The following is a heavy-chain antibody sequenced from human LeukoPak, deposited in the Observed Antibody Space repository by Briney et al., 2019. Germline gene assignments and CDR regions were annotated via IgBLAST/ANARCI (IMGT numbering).Heavy chain of an antibody. D-gene: IGHD3-10*01. J-gene: IGHJ6*03. CDR2: MNPVSGNA. CDR1: GYTFTNFD. Sequence: ASVKVSCKASGYTFTNFDINWVRQAPGQGLEWMGWMNPVSGNAGSAQKFQGRVTLTRDTSISTAYMELSSLRSDDTAFYYCARGDMVRGLYYMDVWGRGTTVTVSS. V-gene: IGHV1-8*01. CDR3: ARGDMVRGLYYMDV.